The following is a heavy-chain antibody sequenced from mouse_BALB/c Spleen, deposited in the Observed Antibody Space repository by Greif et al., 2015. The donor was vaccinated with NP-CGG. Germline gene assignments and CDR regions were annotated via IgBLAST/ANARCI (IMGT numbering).Heavy chain of an antibody. CDR1: GYTFTGFW. J-gene: IGHJ4*01. Sequence: DLVKPGASVKLSCKASGYTFTGFWINWIKQRPGQGLEWIGRIAPGTGSTYYNEMFKGKSTLTVDTSSSTAYIQLSSLSSEDSAVYSCARYDYAVDYRGQGTSVTVSS. CDR2: IAPGTGST. CDR3: ARYDYAVDY. V-gene: IGHV1S41*01. D-gene: IGHD1-1*01.